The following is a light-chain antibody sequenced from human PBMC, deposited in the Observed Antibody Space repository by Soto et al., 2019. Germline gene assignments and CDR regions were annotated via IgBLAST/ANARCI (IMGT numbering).Light chain of an antibody. J-gene: IGKJ2*01. CDR3: MQALQTPYT. CDR2: LGS. V-gene: IGKV2-28*01. CDR1: QSLLQSNGYNY. Sequence: DIVMTQSPLSLPVTPGEPASISCRSSQSLLQSNGYNYLDWYLQKPGQSPQLLIYLGSNRASGDPDRFSGSGSGTDFTLKISRVAAEDVGVYYCMQALQTPYTFGQGTKLEIK.